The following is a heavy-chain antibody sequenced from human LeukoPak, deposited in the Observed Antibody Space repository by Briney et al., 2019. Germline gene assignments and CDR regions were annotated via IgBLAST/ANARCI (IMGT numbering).Heavy chain of an antibody. D-gene: IGHD6-19*01. CDR3: ARGGRIAVALYFDY. J-gene: IGHJ4*02. CDR2: ISAYNGNT. V-gene: IGHV1-18*01. Sequence: ISAYNGNTNYAQKLQGRVTMTTDTSTSTAYMELRSLRSDDTAVYYCARGGRIAVALYFDYWGQGTLVTVSS.